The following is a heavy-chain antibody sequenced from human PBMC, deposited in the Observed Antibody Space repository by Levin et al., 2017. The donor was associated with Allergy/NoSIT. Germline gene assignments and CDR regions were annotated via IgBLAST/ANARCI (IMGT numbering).Heavy chain of an antibody. CDR2: ISGSGGST. CDR1: GFTFNSYA. CDR3: AKALVVILRYSRSLVRNY. D-gene: IGHD6-13*01. Sequence: LSLTCAASGFTFNSYAMSWVRQAPGKGLEWGSAISGSGGSTYYADSVKGRFTISRDNSKNTLYLQMNRLRAEDTAVYYCAKALVVILRYSRSLVRNYWGQGTLVTVSS. J-gene: IGHJ4*02. V-gene: IGHV3-23*01.